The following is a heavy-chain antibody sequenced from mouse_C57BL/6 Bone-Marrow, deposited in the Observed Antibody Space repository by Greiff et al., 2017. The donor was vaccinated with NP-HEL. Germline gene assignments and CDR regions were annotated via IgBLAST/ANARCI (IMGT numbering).Heavy chain of an antibody. D-gene: IGHD1-3*01. CDR2: IYPRSGNT. CDR1: GYTFTSYG. CDR3: ARGVGINWYFDD. Sequence: QVQLKESGAELARPGASVKLSCKASGYTFTSYGISWVKQRTGQGLEWIGEIYPRSGNTYYNEKFKGKATLTADKSSSTAYMGLRSLTSEDSAVYIYARGVGINWYFDDWGTGTTVTVSS. J-gene: IGHJ1*03. V-gene: IGHV1-81*01.